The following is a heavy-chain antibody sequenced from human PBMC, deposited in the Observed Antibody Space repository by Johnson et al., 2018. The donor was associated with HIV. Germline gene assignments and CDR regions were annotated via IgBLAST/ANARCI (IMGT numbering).Heavy chain of an antibody. V-gene: IGHV3-30*02. CDR1: GLTFSSYG. CDR2: IRYDGSNK. J-gene: IGHJ3*02. Sequence: QMLLVESGGGVVQPGGSLRLSCAASGLTFSSYGMHWVRQAPGKGLEWVAFIRYDGSNKYYADSVKGRFTISRDNSKNTLYLQMNSLRAEDTAVYYCAKVIARSNYYGSGSYRDPGAFDIWGQGTMVTVSS. D-gene: IGHD3-10*01. CDR3: AKVIARSNYYGSGSYRDPGAFDI.